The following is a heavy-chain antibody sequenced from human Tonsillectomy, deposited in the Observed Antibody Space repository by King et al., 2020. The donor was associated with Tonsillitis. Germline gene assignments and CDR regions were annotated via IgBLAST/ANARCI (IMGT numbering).Heavy chain of an antibody. CDR3: ARLPYGCSGGSCYSDAFDI. Sequence: VQLVESGAEVKKPGESLKISCKGSGYSFTSYWIGWVRQMPGKGLEWMGIIYPGDSDTRYSPSFQGQVTISADKSISTAYLQWSSLKASDTAMYYCARLPYGCSGGSCYSDAFDIWGQGTMVTVSS. V-gene: IGHV5-51*01. D-gene: IGHD2-15*01. CDR2: IYPGDSDT. J-gene: IGHJ3*02. CDR1: GYSFTSYW.